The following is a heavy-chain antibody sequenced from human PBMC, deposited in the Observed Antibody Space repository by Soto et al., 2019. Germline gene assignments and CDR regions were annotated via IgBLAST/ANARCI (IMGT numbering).Heavy chain of an antibody. D-gene: IGHD3-3*01. V-gene: IGHV1-18*01. CDR3: ARDQEGYDFWSGYLKINYYYMDV. CDR1: GYTFTSYG. CDR2: ISAYNGNT. Sequence: ASVKVSCKASGYTFTSYGISWVRQAPGQGLEWMGWISAYNGNTNYAQKLQGRVTMTTDTSTSTAYMELRSLRSDDTAVYYCARDQEGYDFWSGYLKINYYYMDVWGKGTTVTVAS. J-gene: IGHJ6*03.